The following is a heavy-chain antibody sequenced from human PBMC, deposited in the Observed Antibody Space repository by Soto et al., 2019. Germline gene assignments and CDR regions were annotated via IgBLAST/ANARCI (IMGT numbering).Heavy chain of an antibody. CDR2: INPSGGST. J-gene: IGHJ4*02. Sequence: GASVKVSCKASGGTFSSYTISWVRQAPGQGLEWMGIINPSGGSTSYAQKFQGRVTMTRDTSTSTVYMELSSLRSEDTAVYYCARASDNWAKPYYFDYWGQGTLVTVSS. D-gene: IGHD1-20*01. CDR1: GGTFSSYT. CDR3: ARASDNWAKPYYFDY. V-gene: IGHV1-46*01.